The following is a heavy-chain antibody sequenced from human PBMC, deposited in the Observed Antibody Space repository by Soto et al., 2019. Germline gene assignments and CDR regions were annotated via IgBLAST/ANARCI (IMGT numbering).Heavy chain of an antibody. CDR3: ARGTDYYPY. CDR2: IGPRGSTV. J-gene: IGHJ4*02. V-gene: IGHV3-11*01. Sequence: QVQVVQSGGALVTPGGSLRLSCAASGFTFSDYAMNWIRQAPGRGLEWISYIGPRGSTVYYADSVKGRFTISRDNARKSLFLQMNILRVEDTAVYYCARGTDYYPYWGQGSLVTVSS. CDR1: GFTFSDYA.